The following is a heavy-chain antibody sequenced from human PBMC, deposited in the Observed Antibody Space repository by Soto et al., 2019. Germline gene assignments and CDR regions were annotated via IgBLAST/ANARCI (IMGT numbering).Heavy chain of an antibody. CDR1: GFPFSSYA. CDR2: ISGSGGST. J-gene: IGHJ5*02. CDR3: AKDLVSQPPDRHNWFDP. Sequence: GGSLRLSCAASGFPFSSYAMSWVRQAPGKGLEWVSAISGSGGSTYYADSVKGRFTISRDNSKNTLYLQMNSLRAEDTAVYYCAKDLVSQPPDRHNWFDPWGQGTLVTVSS. D-gene: IGHD1-26*01. V-gene: IGHV3-23*01.